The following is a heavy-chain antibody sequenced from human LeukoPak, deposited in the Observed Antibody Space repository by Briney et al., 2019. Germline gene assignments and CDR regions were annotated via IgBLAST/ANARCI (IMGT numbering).Heavy chain of an antibody. D-gene: IGHD3-10*01. CDR2: INTNTGNP. V-gene: IGHV7-4-1*02. CDR1: GGTFSSYA. Sequence: ASVKVSCKASGGTFSSYAISWVRQAPGQGLEWMGWINTNTGNPTYAQGFTGRFVFSLDTSVSTAYLQISSLKAEDTAVYYCARVGPHYYGSGSYRGGYFDYWGQGTLVTVSS. CDR3: ARVGPHYYGSGSYRGGYFDY. J-gene: IGHJ4*02.